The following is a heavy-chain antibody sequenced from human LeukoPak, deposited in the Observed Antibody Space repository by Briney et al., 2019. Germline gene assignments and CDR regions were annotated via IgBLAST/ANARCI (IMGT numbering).Heavy chain of an antibody. J-gene: IGHJ4*02. CDR2: ISSSSSYI. V-gene: IGHV3-21*01. D-gene: IGHD3-16*01. CDR3: ARAAENYGGRFDS. CDR1: GFTLSSHS. Sequence: PGGSLRLSCAASGFTLSSHSMNWVRQAPGKGLEWVSSISSSSSYIYYADSVKGRLTISRDNAKNSLYLQMNSLRAEDTAVYYCARAAENYGGRFDSWGQGTLVTVSS.